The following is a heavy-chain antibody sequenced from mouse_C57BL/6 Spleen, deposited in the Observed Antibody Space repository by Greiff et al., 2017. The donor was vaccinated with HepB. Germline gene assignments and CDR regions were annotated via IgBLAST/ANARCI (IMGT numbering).Heavy chain of an antibody. CDR3: ARNSNWGAMDY. Sequence: VKLVESGPGLVAPSQSLSITCTVSGFSLTSYGVDWVRQSPGKGLEWLGVIWGVGSTNYNSALKSRLSISKDNSKSQVFLKMNSLQTDDTAMYYCARNSNWGAMDYWGQGTSVTVSS. V-gene: IGHV2-6*01. CDR1: GFSLTSYG. D-gene: IGHD2-5*01. J-gene: IGHJ4*01. CDR2: IWGVGST.